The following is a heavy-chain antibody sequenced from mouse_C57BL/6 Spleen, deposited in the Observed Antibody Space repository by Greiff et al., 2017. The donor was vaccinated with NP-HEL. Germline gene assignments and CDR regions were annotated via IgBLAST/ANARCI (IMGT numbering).Heavy chain of an antibody. D-gene: IGHD1-1*01. V-gene: IGHV1-64*01. CDR1: GYTFTSYW. J-gene: IGHJ1*03. Sequence: VQLQQPGAELVKPGASVKLSCKASGYTFTSYWMHWVKQRPGQGLEWIGMIHPNSGSTNYNEKFKSKATLTVDKSSSTAYMQLSSLTSEDSAVYYCCFITTVPRYFDVWGTGTTVTVSS. CDR3: CFITTVPRYFDV. CDR2: IHPNSGST.